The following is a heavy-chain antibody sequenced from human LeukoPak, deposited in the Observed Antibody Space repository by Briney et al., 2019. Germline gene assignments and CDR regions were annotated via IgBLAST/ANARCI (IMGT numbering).Heavy chain of an antibody. V-gene: IGHV3-7*03. CDR1: GFTFSTYW. J-gene: IGHJ6*03. CDR3: AKDRDPGYSSSWYPLGYYYMDV. CDR2: IKQDGSEK. D-gene: IGHD6-13*01. Sequence: PGGSLRLSCAASGFTFSTYWMSWVRQAPGKGLEWVANIKQDGSEKFYVDSVKGRFTISRDNSKNTLYLQMNSLRAEDTAVYYCAKDRDPGYSSSWYPLGYYYMDVWGKGTTVTVSS.